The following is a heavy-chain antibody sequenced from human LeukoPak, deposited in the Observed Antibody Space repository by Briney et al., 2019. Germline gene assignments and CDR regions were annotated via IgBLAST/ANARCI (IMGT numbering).Heavy chain of an antibody. CDR3: ARNGGNSDYDY. J-gene: IGHJ4*02. D-gene: IGHD4-23*01. V-gene: IGHV4-30-4*01. CDR1: GGSISSGDYY. Sequence: SETLSLTCTVSGGSISSGDYYWSWIRQPPGKGLEWIGYIYYSGSTYYNPSLKSRVTLLLDKSKNQFSLRLNSVTAADTAVYYCARNGGNSDYDYWGQGTLVTVSA. CDR2: IYYSGST.